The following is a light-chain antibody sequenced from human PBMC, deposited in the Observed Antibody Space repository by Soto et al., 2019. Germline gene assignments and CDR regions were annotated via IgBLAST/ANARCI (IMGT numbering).Light chain of an antibody. CDR2: EVS. Sequence: QSALTQPPSASGSPGQSSTFSCAGTSSDVGGYNYVSWYQQHPGKAPKLMIYEVSKRPSGVPDRFSGSKSGNTASLTVSGLQAEDEADYYCSSYAGSNNLYVFGTGTKVTVL. CDR1: SSDVGGYNY. J-gene: IGLJ1*01. V-gene: IGLV2-8*01. CDR3: SSYAGSNNLYV.